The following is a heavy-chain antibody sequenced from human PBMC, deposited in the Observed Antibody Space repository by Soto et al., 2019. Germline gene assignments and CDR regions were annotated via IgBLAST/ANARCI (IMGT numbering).Heavy chain of an antibody. V-gene: IGHV3-23*01. J-gene: IGHJ4*02. CDR3: ASQQWLPPV. D-gene: IGHD6-19*01. CDR1: GFTPTNDA. Sequence: GGSLRLSCAASGFTPTNDAMGWVRQAPGKGLEWVSGSRGDGDSTYYADSVKGRFTISRDNSKSTLYLQMNSLRAEDTAVYYCASQQWLPPVWGQGTLVTGSS. CDR2: SRGDGDST.